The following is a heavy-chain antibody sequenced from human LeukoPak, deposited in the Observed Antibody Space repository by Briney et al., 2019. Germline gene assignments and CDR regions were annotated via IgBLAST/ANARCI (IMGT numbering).Heavy chain of an antibody. V-gene: IGHV3-30*04. J-gene: IGHJ4*02. CDR3: ARDQHAAAGRGTLYYFDY. CDR2: ISYDGTNK. Sequence: GGSLRLSCVATGFTFTSYAMHWVRPAPGKGPEWVAVISYDGTNKYYGDPVKGRFTISRDNSKNTLYLQMNSLRAEDTAVYYCARDQHAAAGRGTLYYFDYWGQGTLVTVSS. D-gene: IGHD6-13*01. CDR1: GFTFTSYA.